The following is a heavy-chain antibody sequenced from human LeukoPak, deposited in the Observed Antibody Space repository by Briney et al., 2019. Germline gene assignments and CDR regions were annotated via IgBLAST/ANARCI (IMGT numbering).Heavy chain of an antibody. J-gene: IGHJ5*02. CDR1: GVSISSYY. Sequence: SETLSLTCTVSGVSISSYYWSWIRQPAGKGLEWISRIYTSGSTNYNPSLKNRATMSVDTSQNQFSVKPSSVTAADRAVSYCVRDNSRFLEWLLYRFDRFDPWGQGTLVTVSS. CDR2: IYTSGST. D-gene: IGHD3-3*01. CDR3: VRDNSRFLEWLLYRFDRFDP. V-gene: IGHV4-4*07.